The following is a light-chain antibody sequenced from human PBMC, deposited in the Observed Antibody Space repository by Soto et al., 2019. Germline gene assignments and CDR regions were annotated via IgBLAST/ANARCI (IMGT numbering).Light chain of an antibody. CDR2: DAS. V-gene: IGKV3-11*01. CDR3: QQRSNWPPYT. CDR1: QSVNSN. J-gene: IGKJ2*01. Sequence: EIVLTQSPATLSLSPGERATLSCRASQSVNSNLAWYQQKPGQAPRLLIFDASNRSTGIPARFSGSGSGTDFTLTISSLEPEDVAVYYCQQRSNWPPYTFGQGTKLEIK.